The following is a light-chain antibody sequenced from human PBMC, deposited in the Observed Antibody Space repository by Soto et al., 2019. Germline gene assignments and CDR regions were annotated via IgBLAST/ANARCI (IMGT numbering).Light chain of an antibody. CDR3: QQYNSYPSL. CDR1: QSISSW. J-gene: IGKJ3*01. V-gene: IGKV1-5*01. CDR2: DAS. Sequence: DIQMTQSPSTLAASVGDRVTITCRASQSISSWLAWDQQKPGKAPKLPIYDASSLESGVPSRFSGSGSGTEVTLTTSSLQPDDFATYYCQQYNSYPSLFRPGTKVDIK.